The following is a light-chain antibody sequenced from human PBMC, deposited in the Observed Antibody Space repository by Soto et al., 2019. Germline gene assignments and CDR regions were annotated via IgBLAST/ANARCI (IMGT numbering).Light chain of an antibody. Sequence: QSALTQPRSVSGSPGQSVTISCTGTSSDVGGYNYVSWYQQHPGKAPKLMIYDVSKRPSGVPDRFSGSKSGNTASLTSSGLQAEDEADYYCCSYAGSYNWVFGGGTNVTVL. J-gene: IGLJ3*02. CDR2: DVS. V-gene: IGLV2-11*01. CDR3: CSYAGSYNWV. CDR1: SSDVGGYNY.